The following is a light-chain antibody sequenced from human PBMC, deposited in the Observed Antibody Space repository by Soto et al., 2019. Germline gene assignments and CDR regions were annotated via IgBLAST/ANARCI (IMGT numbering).Light chain of an antibody. Sequence: EIVMTQSPATLSVSPGERATLSCRASQSVSSNLAWYQQKPGQAPRLLIYGASTRATGIPARFSGSGSGTEFSPTISSLQSEDFALYYCQQYNNWPPYTFGQGTKLEIK. CDR2: GAS. V-gene: IGKV3-15*01. J-gene: IGKJ2*01. CDR1: QSVSSN. CDR3: QQYNNWPPYT.